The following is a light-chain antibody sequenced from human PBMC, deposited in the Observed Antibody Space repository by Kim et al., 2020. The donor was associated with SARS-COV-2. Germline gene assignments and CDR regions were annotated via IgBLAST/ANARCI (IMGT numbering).Light chain of an antibody. J-gene: IGLJ2*01. V-gene: IGLV3-19*01. Sequence: SSELTQDPAVSVALGQTVRITCQGDSLRSYYATWYQQKPGQAPILVIYGKNNRPSGIPDRFSGSSSGNTASLTITGTQAGEEADYYCNSRDSNDNVVIGG. CDR3: NSRDSNDNVV. CDR2: GKN. CDR1: SLRSYY.